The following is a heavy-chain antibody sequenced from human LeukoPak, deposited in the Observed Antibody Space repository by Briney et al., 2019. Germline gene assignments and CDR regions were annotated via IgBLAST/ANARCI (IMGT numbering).Heavy chain of an antibody. CDR3: ARAHTKTERFDP. CDR2: INPSGNST. J-gene: IGHJ5*02. Sequence: ASVKVSCKASGYTFTSYYMHWVRQAPGQGLEWMGIINPSGNSTNYAQKFQGRVTMTRDTSTSTVYMELSSLRSEDTAVYYCARAHTKTERFDPWGQGTLVTVSS. CDR1: GYTFTSYY. V-gene: IGHV1-46*01. D-gene: IGHD1-14*01.